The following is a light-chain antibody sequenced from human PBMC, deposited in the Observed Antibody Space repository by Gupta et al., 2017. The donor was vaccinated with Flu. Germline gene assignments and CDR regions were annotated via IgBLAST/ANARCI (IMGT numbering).Light chain of an antibody. J-gene: IGLJ3*02. CDR1: SSDIGGYNY. V-gene: IGLV2-14*03. Sequence: QSALTQPASVSASPGQSITISCTGTSSDIGGYNYVSWYQQYPGKPPQLIIYDVTNRPSGVSNRFSGSKSGNTASLTISGPQADDEADYYCSSYTRSNTRVFGGGTKLTVL. CDR3: SSYTRSNTRV. CDR2: DVT.